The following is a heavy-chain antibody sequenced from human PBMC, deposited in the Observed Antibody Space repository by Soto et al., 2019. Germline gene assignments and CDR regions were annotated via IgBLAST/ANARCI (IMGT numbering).Heavy chain of an antibody. CDR1: GCSFTTYG. J-gene: IGHJ4*02. CDR2: ISGSSGHT. Sequence: QAQLVQSGAEVKKPGASVKVSCKASGCSFTTYGISWVRQAPGQGLEWMGWISGSSGHTDYVEKLQGRVSMTTDTSTSTAYMELRSLRSDDTAVYYCARAGATVTTYSDYWGQGTLVTVSS. CDR3: ARAGATVTTYSDY. V-gene: IGHV1-18*01. D-gene: IGHD4-17*01.